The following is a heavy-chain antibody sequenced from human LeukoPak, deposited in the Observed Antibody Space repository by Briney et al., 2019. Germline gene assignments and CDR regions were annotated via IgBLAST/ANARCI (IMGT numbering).Heavy chain of an antibody. CDR1: GGSFSGYY. Sequence: SETLSLTCAVYGGSFSGYYWSWIRQPPGKGLEWIGEINHSGSTNYNPSLKSRVTISVDTSKNQFSLKLSSVTAADTAVYYRANLGYCSSASCYNEDYWGQGTLVTVSS. V-gene: IGHV4-34*01. CDR2: INHSGST. D-gene: IGHD2-2*02. J-gene: IGHJ4*02. CDR3: ANLGYCSSASCYNEDY.